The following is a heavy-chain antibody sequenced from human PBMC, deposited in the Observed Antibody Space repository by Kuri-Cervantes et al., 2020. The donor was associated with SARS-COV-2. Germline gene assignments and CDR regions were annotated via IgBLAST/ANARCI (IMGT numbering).Heavy chain of an antibody. J-gene: IGHJ6*02. CDR1: GYTLTELS. V-gene: IGHV1-18*01. Sequence: ASVKVSCKVSGYTLTELSMHWVRQAPGKGLEWMGWISAYNGNTNYAQKLQGRVTMTTDTSTSTAYTELRSLRSDDTAVYYCARQYVIFGAPNYGMDVWGQGTTVTVSS. CDR2: ISAYNGNT. D-gene: IGHD3-3*01. CDR3: ARQYVIFGAPNYGMDV.